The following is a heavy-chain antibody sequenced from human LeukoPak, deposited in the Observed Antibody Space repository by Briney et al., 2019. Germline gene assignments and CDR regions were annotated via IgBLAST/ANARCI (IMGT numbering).Heavy chain of an antibody. Sequence: PGGSLRLSCAASGFTFNSYAMTWVRQAPGKGLERVSAISGSGGTTYYADSVRGRFTISRDNSKSTLSLQMNSLRAEDTAVYYCAKGLINDWSALEYWGQGTLVTVSS. D-gene: IGHD3-9*01. V-gene: IGHV3-23*01. CDR2: ISGSGGTT. CDR3: AKGLINDWSALEY. CDR1: GFTFNSYA. J-gene: IGHJ4*02.